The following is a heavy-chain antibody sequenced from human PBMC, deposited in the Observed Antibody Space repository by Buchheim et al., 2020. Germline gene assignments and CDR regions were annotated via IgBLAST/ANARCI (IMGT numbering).Heavy chain of an antibody. J-gene: IGHJ5*02. CDR2: IYHSGST. CDR3: ARDRYYYDSSGYQNWFDP. D-gene: IGHD3-22*01. V-gene: IGHV4-30-2*01. Sequence: QLQLQESGSGLVKPSQTLSLTCAVSGGSISSGGYSWSWIRQPPGKGLEWIGYIYHSGSTYYNPSLKSRVIISVDRSKNQFSLKLSSVTAADTAVYYCARDRYYYDSSGYQNWFDPWGQGTL. CDR1: GGSISSGGYS.